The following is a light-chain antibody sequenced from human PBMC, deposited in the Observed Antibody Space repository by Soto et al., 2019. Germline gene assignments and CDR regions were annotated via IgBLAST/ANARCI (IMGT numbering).Light chain of an antibody. CDR2: EVS. J-gene: IGLJ1*01. CDR1: SSDVGGYNF. V-gene: IGLV2-14*03. Sequence: QSVLTQPASVFGSPGQSITISCTGTSSDVGGYNFVSWYQQHPGKAPKLMIYEVSSRPSGVSNRFSGSKSGNTASLTISGFQPEDEADYYCSSYTTSSTLVFGTGTKVTV. CDR3: SSYTTSSTLV.